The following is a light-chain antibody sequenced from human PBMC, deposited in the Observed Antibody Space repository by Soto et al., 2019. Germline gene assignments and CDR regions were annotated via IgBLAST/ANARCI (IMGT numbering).Light chain of an antibody. CDR2: KAS. CDR1: QSISSW. Sequence: DIQMTQSPSILSASVGDRVTITCRASQSISSWLAWYQQKPGKAPNLLIHKASHLESGVPSRFSGSGSGTEFTLTISSLQPGDFANYYCQHYNTYPWTFGQGTKVEIK. CDR3: QHYNTYPWT. J-gene: IGKJ1*01. V-gene: IGKV1-5*03.